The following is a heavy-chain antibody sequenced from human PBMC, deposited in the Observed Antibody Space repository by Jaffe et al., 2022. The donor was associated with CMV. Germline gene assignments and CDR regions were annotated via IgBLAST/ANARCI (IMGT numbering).Heavy chain of an antibody. D-gene: IGHD3-10*01. J-gene: IGHJ2*01. CDR3: AKDTGITMVRGVDWYFDL. Sequence: EVQLVESGGGLVQPGGSLRLSCAASGFTFSSYAMSWVRQAPGKGLEWVSAISGSGGSTYYADSVKGRFTISRDNSKNTLYLQMNSLRAEDTAVYYCAKDTGITMVRGVDWYFDLWGRGTLVTVSS. CDR1: GFTFSSYA. CDR2: ISGSGGST. V-gene: IGHV3-23*04.